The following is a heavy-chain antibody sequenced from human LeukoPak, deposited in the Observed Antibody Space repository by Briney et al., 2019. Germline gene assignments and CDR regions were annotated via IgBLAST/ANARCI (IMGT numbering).Heavy chain of an antibody. CDR2: IYPVDSDT. Sequence: GESLKISCKASGYSFSNYWIVWVRQMPGKGLAWMGIIYPVDSDTRYSPSFQGQVTISADKSISSAYLQWSSLKASDTAMYYCARRVGTSWHFDYWGQGTLVTVSS. V-gene: IGHV5-51*01. CDR3: ARRVGTSWHFDY. J-gene: IGHJ4*02. D-gene: IGHD6-13*01. CDR1: GYSFSNYW.